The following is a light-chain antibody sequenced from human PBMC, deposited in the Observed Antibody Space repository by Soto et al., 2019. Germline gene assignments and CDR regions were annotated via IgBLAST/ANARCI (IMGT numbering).Light chain of an antibody. J-gene: IGKJ1*01. Sequence: DIQMTPSPSTLSASVGDRVTITCRASQSISSWLAWYQQKPGKAPKLLIYEASSLESGVPSRFSGSGSRTEFTLTISSLQPDDFATYYCQQSNNYPWTFGQGTKVEIK. CDR3: QQSNNYPWT. CDR1: QSISSW. V-gene: IGKV1-5*03. CDR2: EAS.